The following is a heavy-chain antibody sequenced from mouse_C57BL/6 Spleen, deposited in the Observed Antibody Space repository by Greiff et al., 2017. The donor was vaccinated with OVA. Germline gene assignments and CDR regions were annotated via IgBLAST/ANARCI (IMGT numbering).Heavy chain of an antibody. V-gene: IGHV2-5*01. D-gene: IGHD2-2*01. J-gene: IGHJ4*01. CDR2: IWRGGST. Sequence: QVQLKESGPGLVQPSQSLSITCTVSGFSLTSYGVHWVRQSPGKGLEWLGVIWRGGSTDYNAAFMSRLSITKDNSKSQVFFKMNSLQADDTAIYYCAKIVYGYDGGAMDYWGQGTSATVSS. CDR3: AKIVYGYDGGAMDY. CDR1: GFSLTSYG.